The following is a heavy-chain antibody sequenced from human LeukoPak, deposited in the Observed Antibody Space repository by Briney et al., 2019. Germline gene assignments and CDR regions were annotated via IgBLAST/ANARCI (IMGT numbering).Heavy chain of an antibody. D-gene: IGHD2-15*01. CDR2: INHSGST. CDR3: ARVGGDYSVDY. J-gene: IGHJ4*02. Sequence: SETLSLTCTVSGGSISSYYWSWIRQPPGKGLEWIGEINHSGSTNYNPSLKSRVTISVDTSKNQFSLKLSSVTAADTAVYYCARVGGDYSVDYWGQGTLVTVSS. CDR1: GGSISSYY. V-gene: IGHV4-34*01.